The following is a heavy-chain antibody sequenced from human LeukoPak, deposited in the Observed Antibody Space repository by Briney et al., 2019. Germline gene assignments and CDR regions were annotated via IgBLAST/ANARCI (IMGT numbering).Heavy chain of an antibody. CDR2: MSTSDSPI. CDR3: ARVKRTGTAYDAFDI. Sequence: GGSLRLSCAASGFTFSDYYMSWIRQAPGKGLEWVSYMSTSDSPIYYTDSVKGRFTISRDNAKNSLYLQMNSLRAEDTAVYYCARVKRTGTAYDAFDIWGQGTMVTVSS. J-gene: IGHJ3*02. V-gene: IGHV3-11*04. D-gene: IGHD1-1*01. CDR1: GFTFSDYY.